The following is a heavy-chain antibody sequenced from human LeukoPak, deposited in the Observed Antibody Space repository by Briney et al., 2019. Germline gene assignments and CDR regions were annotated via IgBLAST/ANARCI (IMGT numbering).Heavy chain of an antibody. V-gene: IGHV1-18*01. CDR1: GYTFSSYG. J-gene: IGHJ4*02. CDR3: ARDRVGLELDSGADY. D-gene: IGHD1-7*01. Sequence: ASVTVSCTASGYTFSSYGITWVRQAPGQGLEWMGWISAYNGNTNYAQNLQGRVTMTTDTSASTAYMELRSLRSDDTAMYYCARDRVGLELDSGADYWGQGTLVTVSS. CDR2: ISAYNGNT.